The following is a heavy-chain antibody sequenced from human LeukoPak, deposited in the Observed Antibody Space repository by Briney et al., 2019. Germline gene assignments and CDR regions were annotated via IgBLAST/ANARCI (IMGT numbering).Heavy chain of an antibody. CDR2: ISFDGSAA. D-gene: IGHD6-13*01. V-gene: IGHV3-30*18. CDR3: ANFDGSSQAFHL. J-gene: IGHJ3*01. CDR1: GFTFSNYG. Sequence: GGSLRLSCAASGFTFSNYGMHWVRQAPGKGLGWLTVISFDGSAAYYADSVKGRFTISRDNSKNTLYLQVNSLRAEDTAVYYCANFDGSSQAFHLWGQGTMVTVSS.